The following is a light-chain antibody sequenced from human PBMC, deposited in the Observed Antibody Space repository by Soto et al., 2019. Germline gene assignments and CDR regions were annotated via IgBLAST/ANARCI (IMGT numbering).Light chain of an antibody. CDR1: QSVPSR. V-gene: IGKV3-15*01. J-gene: IGKJ5*01. CDR2: GAS. Sequence: ILRTQSAATVSVSAGEYVSLSCRASQSVPSRIAWYQQKPGQAPSLLIYGASTRATGVPDRFSGTGSGTEFTLTISGLKSEDYAVYYCQQYKSSPPITFGQGTRLEIK. CDR3: QQYKSSPPIT.